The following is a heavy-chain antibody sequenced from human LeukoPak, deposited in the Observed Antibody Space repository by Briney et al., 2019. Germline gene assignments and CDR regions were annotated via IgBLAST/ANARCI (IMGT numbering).Heavy chain of an antibody. CDR3: ARDSVVPAVHVDAFDI. J-gene: IGHJ3*02. D-gene: IGHD2-2*01. CDR2: IYYSGST. CDR1: GGSISSGDYY. V-gene: IGHV4-30-4*08. Sequence: PSETLSLTCTVSGGSISSGDYYWSWIRQPPGKGLEWIGYIYYSGSTYYNPSLKSRVTISVDTSKNQFSLKLSSVTAADTAVYYCARDSVVPAVHVDAFDIWGQGTMVIVSS.